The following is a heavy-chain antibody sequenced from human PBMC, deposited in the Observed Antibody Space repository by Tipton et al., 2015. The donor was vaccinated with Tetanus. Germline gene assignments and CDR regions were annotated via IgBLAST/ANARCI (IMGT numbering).Heavy chain of an antibody. D-gene: IGHD2-15*01. Sequence: QLVQSGAEVKKPGASVKVSCKASGYTFTGYYMRWVRQAPGQGLEWMGWINPNSGGTNYAQKFQGRVTMTRDTSISTAYMELSWLRSDDTAVYYCARDRRYCSGGSCYPQGNWFDPWGQGTLVTVSS. J-gene: IGHJ5*02. CDR3: ARDRRYCSGGSCYPQGNWFDP. CDR2: INPNSGGT. CDR1: GYTFTGYY. V-gene: IGHV1-2*02.